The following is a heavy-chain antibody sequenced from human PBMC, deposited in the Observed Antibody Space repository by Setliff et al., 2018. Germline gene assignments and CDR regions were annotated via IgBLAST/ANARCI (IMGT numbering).Heavy chain of an antibody. D-gene: IGHD3-10*01. V-gene: IGHV3-74*01. CDR2: IYTDGSRT. CDR3: AKATLWFGELGGWFDP. Sequence: GSLRLSCAASGFTFSSYWMHWVRQAPGKGLVWVSRIYTDGSRTNYADSVKGRFTISRDNAKNTLYLEMSSLRPEDTAVYYCAKATLWFGELGGWFDPWGQGTLVTVSS. J-gene: IGHJ5*02. CDR1: GFTFSSYW.